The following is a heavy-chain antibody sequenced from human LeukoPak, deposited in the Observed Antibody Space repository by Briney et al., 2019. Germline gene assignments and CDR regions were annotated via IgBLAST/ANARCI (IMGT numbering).Heavy chain of an antibody. CDR2: INHSGST. V-gene: IGHV4-39*07. D-gene: IGHD1-26*01. CDR3: ARRVGRPGASDY. Sequence: SETLSLTCTVSGGSISSSTYYWGWIRQPPGKGLEWIGEINHSGSTNYNPSLKSRVTISVDTSKNQFSLKLGSVTAADTAVYYCARRVGRPGASDYWGQGTLVTVSS. CDR1: GGSISSSTYY. J-gene: IGHJ4*02.